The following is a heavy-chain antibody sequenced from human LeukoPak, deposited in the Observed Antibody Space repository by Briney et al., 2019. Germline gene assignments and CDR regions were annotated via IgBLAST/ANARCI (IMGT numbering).Heavy chain of an antibody. CDR3: AKGEDGGSPDYYYGMDV. CDR2: FSGSGGST. V-gene: IGHV3-23*01. D-gene: IGHD2-15*01. CDR1: GSTLRSNA. Sequence: GGSLRLPLPPSGSTLRSNAMTWVPRAPGKGLEGSSLFSGSGGSTYYADSVKGRFTISRDNSKNTLYLQMNSLRAEDTAVYYCAKGEDGGSPDYYYGMDVWGQGTTVTVSS. J-gene: IGHJ6*02.